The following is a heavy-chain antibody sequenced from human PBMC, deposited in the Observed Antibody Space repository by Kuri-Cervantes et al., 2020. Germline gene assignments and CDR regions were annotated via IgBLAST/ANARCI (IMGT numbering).Heavy chain of an antibody. Sequence: GESLKISCAASGFTFNSYGMHWVRQAPGKGLEWVAVISYDGSNKYYADSVKGRFTISRDNSKNTLYLQMNSLSAEDTAVYYCARALPKYCSSTSCYTNWLDPWGQGTLVTVSS. D-gene: IGHD2-2*02. J-gene: IGHJ5*02. CDR3: ARALPKYCSSTSCYTNWLDP. V-gene: IGHV3-30*03. CDR1: GFTFNSYG. CDR2: ISYDGSNK.